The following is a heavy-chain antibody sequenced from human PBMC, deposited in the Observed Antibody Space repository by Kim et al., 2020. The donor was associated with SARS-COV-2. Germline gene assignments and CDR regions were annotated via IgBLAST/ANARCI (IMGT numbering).Heavy chain of an antibody. CDR3: AREGQGGSYHFDY. Sequence: KGRFTTPQDNSKNTLYLQMNSLRAEDTAVYYCAREGQGGSYHFDYWGQGTLVTVSS. D-gene: IGHD1-26*01. J-gene: IGHJ4*02. V-gene: IGHV3-30*07.